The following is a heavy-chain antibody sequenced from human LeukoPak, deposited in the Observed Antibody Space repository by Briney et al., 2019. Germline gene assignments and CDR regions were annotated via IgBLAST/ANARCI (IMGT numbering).Heavy chain of an antibody. D-gene: IGHD2-2*01. Sequence: ASVKVSCKASGYTFTSYGINWVRQATGQGLEWMGWMNPNSGNTGYAQKFQGRVTMTRNTSISTAYMELSSLRSEDTAVYYCASRHPYCSSASCYAFDIWGQGTMVTVSS. CDR3: ASRHPYCSSASCYAFDI. CDR1: GYTFTSYG. CDR2: MNPNSGNT. J-gene: IGHJ3*02. V-gene: IGHV1-8*01.